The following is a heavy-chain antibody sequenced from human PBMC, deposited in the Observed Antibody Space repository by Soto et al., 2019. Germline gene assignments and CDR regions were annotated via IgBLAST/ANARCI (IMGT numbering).Heavy chain of an antibody. D-gene: IGHD3-10*01. CDR3: AKATLLHRKKYSYYFDY. CDR2: ISGSGGST. V-gene: IGHV3-23*01. J-gene: IGHJ4*02. Sequence: GGSLRLSCAASGFTFSSYAMSWVRQAPGKGLEWVSAISGSGGSTYYADSVKGRFTISRDNSKNTLYLQMNSLRAEDTAVYYCAKATLLHRKKYSYYFDYWGQGTLVTVSS. CDR1: GFTFSSYA.